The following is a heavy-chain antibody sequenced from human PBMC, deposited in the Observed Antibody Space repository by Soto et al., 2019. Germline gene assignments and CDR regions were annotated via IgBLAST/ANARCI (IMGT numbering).Heavy chain of an antibody. D-gene: IGHD6-6*01. CDR2: ISSSSSYT. Sequence: GSLGLSCAASGFTFSDYYMSWIRQAPGKGLEWVSYISSSSSYTNYADSVKGRFTISRDNAKNSLYLQMNSLRAEDTAVYYWAIDPEYSSSSSADGWGQGTTVTV. CDR1: GFTFSDYY. V-gene: IGHV3-11*06. J-gene: IGHJ6*02. CDR3: AIDPEYSSSSSADG.